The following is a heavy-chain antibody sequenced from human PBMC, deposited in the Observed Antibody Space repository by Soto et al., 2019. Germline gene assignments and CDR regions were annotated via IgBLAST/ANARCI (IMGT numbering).Heavy chain of an antibody. J-gene: IGHJ5*02. V-gene: IGHV1-3*01. CDR3: ATLVGLDSADP. Sequence: QVQLVQSGAEVKKPGASVKISCKASGYTFSIYAMHWVRPAPGHRLEWMGWINGGNGNRHYSQQFQGRITLTKDSSASTAYMYLSSLKSEDSATYDWATLVGLDSADPWGQGTPVIVSS. D-gene: IGHD1-26*01. CDR2: INGGNGNR. CDR1: GYTFSIYA.